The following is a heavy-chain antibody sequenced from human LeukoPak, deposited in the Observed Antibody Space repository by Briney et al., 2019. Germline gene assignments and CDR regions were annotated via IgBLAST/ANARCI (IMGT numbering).Heavy chain of an antibody. CDR3: ASDRITMVRGVYAFDI. Sequence: GGSLRLSCAASGFTFSSYSMNWVRQAPGKGLEWVSSISSSSSYIYYADSVKGRFTISRDNAKNSLYLQMNSLGAEDTAVYYCASDRITMVRGVYAFDIWGQGTMVTVSS. D-gene: IGHD3-10*01. V-gene: IGHV3-21*01. CDR2: ISSSSSYI. J-gene: IGHJ3*02. CDR1: GFTFSSYS.